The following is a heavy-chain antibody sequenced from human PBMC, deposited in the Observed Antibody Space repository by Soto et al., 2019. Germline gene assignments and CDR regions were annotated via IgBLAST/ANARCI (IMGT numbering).Heavy chain of an antibody. CDR2: IISIFGTA. CDR1: RGTFSSYA. D-gene: IGHD2-21*01. Sequence: QVQLVQSGAEVKKPGSSVKVSCKASRGTFSSYAISWVRQAPGQGLEWMGGIISIFGTANYAQKFQGRVMITADESTSTAYMELSSLRSEDTAVYYCARGEDGGNSGYFDYWGQGTLVTVSS. V-gene: IGHV1-69*01. CDR3: ARGEDGGNSGYFDY. J-gene: IGHJ4*02.